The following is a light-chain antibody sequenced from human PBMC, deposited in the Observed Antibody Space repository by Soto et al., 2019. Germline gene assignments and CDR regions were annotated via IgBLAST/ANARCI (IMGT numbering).Light chain of an antibody. CDR3: QQYGSSPLT. CDR1: QSVSSNY. Sequence: EIVLTQSPGTLSLSPGERATLSCRVSQSVSSNYLAWYQLKPGRAPRLLIYGASSRATGIPDRFSGSGSGTDFTLTISRLEPEDFAVYSCQQYGSSPLTFGGGTKVDIK. CDR2: GAS. V-gene: IGKV3-20*01. J-gene: IGKJ4*01.